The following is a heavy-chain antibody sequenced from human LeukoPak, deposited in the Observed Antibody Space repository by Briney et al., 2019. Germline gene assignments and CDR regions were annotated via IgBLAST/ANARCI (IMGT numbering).Heavy chain of an antibody. J-gene: IGHJ4*02. CDR3: ARDSYNYGSGSLDY. CDR1: IGSISSYY. D-gene: IGHD5-18*01. Sequence: PSETLSLTCTVSIGSISSYYWSWIRQPPGEGLEWIGYISYSGSTKYNPSLKSRVTISVDTSKNQFSLKLTSVTAADTAMYYCARDSYNYGSGSLDYWGRGTLVTVSS. V-gene: IGHV4-59*01. CDR2: ISYSGST.